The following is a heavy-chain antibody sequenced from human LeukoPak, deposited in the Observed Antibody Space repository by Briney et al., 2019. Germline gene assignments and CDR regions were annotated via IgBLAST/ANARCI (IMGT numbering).Heavy chain of an antibody. CDR2: TYYGSKWNN. J-gene: IGHJ4*02. CDR1: GDSVSSSSNV. V-gene: IGHV6-1*01. D-gene: IGHD1-1*01. Sequence: SQTLSLTCAISGDSVSSSSNVWNWIRQSPSRGLEWLGRTYYGSKWNNDYAAPVKSRITVNPDTSKNQFSLQLNSVTPEDTAVYYCARGAMRTGFDSWGQGTLVTVSA. CDR3: ARGAMRTGFDS.